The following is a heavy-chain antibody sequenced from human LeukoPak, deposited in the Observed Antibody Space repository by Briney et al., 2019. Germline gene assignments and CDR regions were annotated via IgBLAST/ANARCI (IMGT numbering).Heavy chain of an antibody. CDR3: AGSAPYGYFDY. CDR2: ISSSGSTT. Sequence: PGGSLRLSCAASGFTFSSHEMNWVRQAPGRGLGWVSYISSSGSTTYYADSVKGRFTISRDNAKNSLYLQVNTLRADDTAVYYCAGSAPYGYFDYWGQGTLVTVSS. CDR1: GFTFSSHE. V-gene: IGHV3-48*03. D-gene: IGHD3-10*01. J-gene: IGHJ4*02.